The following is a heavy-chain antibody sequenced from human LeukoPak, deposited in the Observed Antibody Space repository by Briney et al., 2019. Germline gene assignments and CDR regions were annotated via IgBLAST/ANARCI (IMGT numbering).Heavy chain of an antibody. CDR2: IHHSGRT. J-gene: IGHJ5*02. CDR1: GYSISSDYY. Sequence: SETLSLTCTVSGYSISSDYYWGWIRQPPGKGLEWIGSIHHSGRTYYNPSLKSRVTISVDTSKNQFSLKLSSVAAADTAVYYCARDHLANLASRLFDPWGQGTLVTVSS. D-gene: IGHD3-3*01. V-gene: IGHV4-38-2*02. CDR3: ARDHLANLASRLFDP.